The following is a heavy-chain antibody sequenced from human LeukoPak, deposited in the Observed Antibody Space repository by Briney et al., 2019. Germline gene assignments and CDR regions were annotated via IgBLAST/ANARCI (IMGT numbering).Heavy chain of an antibody. Sequence: GGSLRPSCAASGFTFNKFAMTWVRQAPGKGLEWVSTIADAGTYYADSVKGRFTISRDNSKNMLYLQLNSLRAGDTAMYYCAKNLGPFDVRGQGTMVTVSS. CDR3: AKNLGPFDV. CDR1: GFTFNKFA. CDR2: IADAGT. J-gene: IGHJ3*01. D-gene: IGHD3-16*01. V-gene: IGHV3-23*01.